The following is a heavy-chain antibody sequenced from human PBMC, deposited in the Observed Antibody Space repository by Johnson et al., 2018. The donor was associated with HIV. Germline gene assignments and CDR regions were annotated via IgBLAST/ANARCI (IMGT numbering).Heavy chain of an antibody. V-gene: IGHV3-9*01. D-gene: IGHD2-2*01. CDR3: ARVAVSTAAGGVPLYI. CDR1: GFTFDDYA. J-gene: IGHJ3*02. CDR2: ISWHRGSI. Sequence: VQLVESGGGVVRPGGSLRLSCAASGFTFDDYAMHWVRHAPGKGLEWVSGISWHRGSIGYADSVRGRFILSRDNSKNTLYLQMNSLRAEDTALYFCARVAVSTAAGGVPLYIWGQGTMVTVSS.